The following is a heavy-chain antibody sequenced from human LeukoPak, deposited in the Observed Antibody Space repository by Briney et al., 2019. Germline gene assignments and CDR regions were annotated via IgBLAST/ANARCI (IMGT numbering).Heavy chain of an antibody. CDR2: ISWNSGSI. J-gene: IGHJ4*02. D-gene: IGHD6-13*01. V-gene: IGHV3-9*01. CDR3: AKGGGGSSSRPFDY. Sequence: GGSLRLSCAASGFTFDDYAMHWVRQAPGKGLEWVSGISWNSGSIGYADSVKGRFTISRDNAKNSLYLQMNSLRAEDTALYYCAKGGGGSSSRPFDYWGQGTLVTVSS. CDR1: GFTFDDYA.